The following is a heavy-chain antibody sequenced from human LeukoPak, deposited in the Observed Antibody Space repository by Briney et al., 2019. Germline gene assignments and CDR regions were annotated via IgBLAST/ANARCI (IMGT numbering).Heavy chain of an antibody. CDR1: GYRFTSYW. V-gene: IGHV5-51*01. Sequence: GESLKISCKGSGYRFTSYWIGWVRQMPGKGLEWMGIIYPGDSDTRYSPSFQGQVTISADKSISTAYLQWSGLKASDTAMYFCVRQDRTMLRGVMIDYWGQGTLVTVSS. J-gene: IGHJ4*02. CDR2: IYPGDSDT. D-gene: IGHD3-10*01. CDR3: VRQDRTMLRGVMIDY.